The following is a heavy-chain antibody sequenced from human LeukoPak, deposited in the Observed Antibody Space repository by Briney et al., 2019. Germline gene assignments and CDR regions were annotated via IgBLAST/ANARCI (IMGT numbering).Heavy chain of an antibody. CDR2: NNHSGST. D-gene: IGHD3-3*01. J-gene: IGHJ5*02. CDR3: ARHPYYDFWSCYLNWFDP. V-gene: IGHV4-34*01. Sequence: SETLCLTCAVYGGSFSGYYWSWIRQPPGKGLEWIGENNHSGSTNYNPSLKSRVTISVDTSKNQFSLKLSSVTAADTAVYYCARHPYYDFWSCYLNWFDPWGQGTLVTVSS. CDR1: GGSFSGYY.